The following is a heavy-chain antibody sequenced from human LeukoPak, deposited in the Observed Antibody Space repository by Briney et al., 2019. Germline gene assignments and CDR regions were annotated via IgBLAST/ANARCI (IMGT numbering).Heavy chain of an antibody. CDR1: GYTFTDYY. CDR2: VDPEDGET. CDR3: ATLYAGYSSSWYYFDY. V-gene: IGHV1-69-2*01. D-gene: IGHD6-13*01. J-gene: IGHJ4*02. Sequence: ASVKVSCKVSGYTFTDYYMHWVQQAPGKGLEWMGLVDPEDGETIYAEKFQGRVTTTADTSTDTAYMELSSLRSEDTAVYYCATLYAGYSSSWYYFDYWGQGTLVTVSS.